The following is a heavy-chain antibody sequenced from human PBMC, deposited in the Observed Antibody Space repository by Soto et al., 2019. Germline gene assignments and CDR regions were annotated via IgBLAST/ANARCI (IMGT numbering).Heavy chain of an antibody. CDR1: GFTFRNYN. V-gene: IGHV3-13*05. Sequence: EVQLVESGGGLVQPGGSLRLSCEASGFTFRNYNMHLVRQGTGKGLEWVSGISAAGDPDYADSVEGRFTISRENAQNSFFLQMKSLRGGDTAVYYCARTDIDFYGLEVWGQGTTVIVSS. J-gene: IGHJ6*02. CDR2: ISAAGDP. CDR3: ARTDIDFYGLEV.